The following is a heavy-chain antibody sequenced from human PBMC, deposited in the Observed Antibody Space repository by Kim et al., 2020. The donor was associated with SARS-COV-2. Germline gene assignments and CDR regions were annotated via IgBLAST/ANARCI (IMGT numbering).Heavy chain of an antibody. J-gene: IGHJ5*02. V-gene: IGHV3-9*01. CDR1: GFSFDDSS. D-gene: IGHD6-25*01. Sequence: GGSLRLSCAASGFSFDDSSMHWVRQAPGKGLEWVSGINYNSGRIGYGDSVKGRFTISRDNAKKSLYLQMNSLRDEDTALYYCAKARLTASHWYDLWGQGT. CDR2: INYNSGRI. CDR3: AKARLTASHWYDL.